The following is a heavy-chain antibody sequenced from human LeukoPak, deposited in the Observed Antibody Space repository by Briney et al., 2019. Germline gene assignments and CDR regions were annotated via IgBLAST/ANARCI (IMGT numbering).Heavy chain of an antibody. CDR2: INPNSGGT. J-gene: IGHJ5*02. CDR1: AYTFTGYY. CDR3: ARPVADYYDSSGLNWFDP. Sequence: GASVKVSCKASAYTFTGYYMHWVGQAPGQGLERMGWINPNSGGTNYAQKFQGRVTMTRDTSISTDYMELSRLRSDDMAVYYCARPVADYYDSSGLNWFDPWGQGTLVTVSS. V-gene: IGHV1-2*02. D-gene: IGHD3-22*01.